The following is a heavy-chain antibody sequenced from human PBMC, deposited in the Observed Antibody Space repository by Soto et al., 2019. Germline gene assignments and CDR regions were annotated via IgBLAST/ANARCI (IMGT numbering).Heavy chain of an antibody. CDR3: PKDNELDRDGPFDY. CDR1: GFSFDDYC. D-gene: IGHD2-2*03. J-gene: IGHJ4*02. V-gene: IGHV3-9*01. CDR2: LSWNSGDI. Sequence: EVQLVESGGGSVQPGRSLRLSCAASGFSFDDYCMHWVRPGPGKGLEWVSGLSWNSGDIYYADSVKGRFTISRDNAKRSLYLQMTSQSTEDTALYYCPKDNELDRDGPFDYWGQGILVTVSS.